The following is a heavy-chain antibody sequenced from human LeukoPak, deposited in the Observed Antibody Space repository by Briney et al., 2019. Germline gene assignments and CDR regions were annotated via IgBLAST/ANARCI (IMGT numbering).Heavy chain of an antibody. D-gene: IGHD4-23*01. CDR3: ASATPGGNFDY. Sequence: SVKVSCKASGGTFSSYAISWVRQAPGQGLEWMGRIIPIFGTANYAQKFQGRVTSTTDESTSTAYMELSSLRSEDTAVYYCASATPGGNFDYWGQGTLVTVSS. CDR1: GGTFSSYA. V-gene: IGHV1-69*05. CDR2: IIPIFGTA. J-gene: IGHJ4*02.